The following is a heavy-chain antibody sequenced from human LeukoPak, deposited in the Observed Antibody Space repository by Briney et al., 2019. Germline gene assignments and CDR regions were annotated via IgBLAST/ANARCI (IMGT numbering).Heavy chain of an antibody. CDR2: ISNDGRST. D-gene: IGHD4-23*01. J-gene: IGHJ4*02. V-gene: IGHV3-74*03. CDR1: GLTFSSSW. CDR3: AKDLSSGNSI. Sequence: GGSLRLSCAASGLTFSSSWMHWVRQAPGKGLFWVSRISNDGRSTTYAESVKGRFTISRDNAKNTLYLQMNSLRVEGTAVYYCAKDLSSGNSIWGQGALVTVSS.